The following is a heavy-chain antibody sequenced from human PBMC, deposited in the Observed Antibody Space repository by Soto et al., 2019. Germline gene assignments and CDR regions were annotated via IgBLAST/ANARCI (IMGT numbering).Heavy chain of an antibody. CDR3: ARDPGLSPNRGDAFDI. J-gene: IGHJ3*02. Sequence: GGSLRLSCAASGFTSSRGAMGWVRQAPGKGLEWVSDIIDSGGSTYYADSVKGRFTISRDNSKNTLYLQMNSLRAEDTAVYYCARDPGLSPNRGDAFDIWGQGTMVTVSS. V-gene: IGHV3-23*01. CDR1: GFTSSRGA. D-gene: IGHD3-10*01. CDR2: IIDSGGST.